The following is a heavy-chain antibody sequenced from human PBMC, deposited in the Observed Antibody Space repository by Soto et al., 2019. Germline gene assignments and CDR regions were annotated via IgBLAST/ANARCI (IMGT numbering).Heavy chain of an antibody. CDR2: ISSSSSTI. CDR1: GFTFSSYS. Sequence: EVQLVESGGGLVQPGGSLRLSCAASGFTFSSYSMNWVRQAPGKGLEWVSYISSSSSTIYYVDSVKGRFTISSDNAKNSLYLQMNSLRYEDTAVYYCARDRAGAQYGLDVWGQGTTVTVSS. D-gene: IGHD1-26*01. V-gene: IGHV3-48*02. CDR3: ARDRAGAQYGLDV. J-gene: IGHJ6*02.